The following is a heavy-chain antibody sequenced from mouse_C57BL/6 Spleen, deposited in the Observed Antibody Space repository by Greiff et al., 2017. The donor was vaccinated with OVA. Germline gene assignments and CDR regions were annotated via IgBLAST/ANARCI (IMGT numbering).Heavy chain of an antibody. CDR2: IDPETGGT. CDR1: GYTFTDYE. CDR3: TRGHYGSSRYYARDY. J-gene: IGHJ4*01. Sequence: QVQLQQSGAELVRPGASVTLSCKASGYTFTDYEMHWVKQTPVHGLEWIGAIDPETGGTAYNQKFKGKAILTADKSSSTAYMELRSLTSEDSAVYYCTRGHYGSSRYYARDYWGQGTSVTVSS. V-gene: IGHV1-15*01. D-gene: IGHD1-1*01.